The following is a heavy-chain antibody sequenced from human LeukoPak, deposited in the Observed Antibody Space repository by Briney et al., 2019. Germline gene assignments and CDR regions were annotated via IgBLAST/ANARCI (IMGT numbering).Heavy chain of an antibody. CDR2: IGYDGNNK. Sequence: PGRSLRLSCAASGFXFSDYAMHWVRQAPGKGLKWVAVIGYDGNNKYDADSVKGRFTISRDNSKNMMYLQMNSLRAEDTAVYYCARDRFMVRGVMVGTFDLWGQGTIVTVSS. CDR1: GFXFSDYA. D-gene: IGHD3-10*01. V-gene: IGHV3-33*01. J-gene: IGHJ3*01. CDR3: ARDRFMVRGVMVGTFDL.